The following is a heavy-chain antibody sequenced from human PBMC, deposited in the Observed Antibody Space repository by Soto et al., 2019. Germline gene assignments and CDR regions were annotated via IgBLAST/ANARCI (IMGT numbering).Heavy chain of an antibody. CDR2: INSGNGKA. Sequence: GASVKVSCKGSGYTFKAYAMHWVRQAPGHRLEWMGWINSGNGKAKYSQKFQDRVTITSDTSAKTAYMELRSLGSEDTAVYYCARGSLSRIVGATTPGVIFDYWGQGTLVTVSS. J-gene: IGHJ4*02. CDR3: ARGSLSRIVGATTPGVIFDY. V-gene: IGHV1-3*01. D-gene: IGHD1-26*01. CDR1: GYTFKAYA.